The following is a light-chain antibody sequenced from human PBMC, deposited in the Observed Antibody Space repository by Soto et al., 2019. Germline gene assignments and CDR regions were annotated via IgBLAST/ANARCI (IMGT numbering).Light chain of an antibody. J-gene: IGKJ5*01. CDR3: QQYDNLPSIT. Sequence: DIQMTQSPSSLSASVGDRVTITCQASQDISNYLNWYQQKPGKAPKLLIYDASNLETGVPSRFSGSGSGTDFTFTISSLQTEDIATYYCQQYDNLPSITFGQGTRLDFK. CDR1: QDISNY. CDR2: DAS. V-gene: IGKV1-33*01.